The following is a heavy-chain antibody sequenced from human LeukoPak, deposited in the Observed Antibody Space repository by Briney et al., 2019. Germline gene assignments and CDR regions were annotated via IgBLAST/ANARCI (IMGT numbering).Heavy chain of an antibody. V-gene: IGHV3-23*01. D-gene: IGHD2-15*01. Sequence: GGSLRLSCAASGFTFSNSAMRWVRQAPGKGLEWVSSISGSTDTTYYADSVKGRFTVSRDNSKNTLYLQMNSLRAEDTAVYYCAKGSDGSCYSPSDCWGQGTLVTV. CDR2: ISGSTDTT. CDR1: GFTFSNSA. J-gene: IGHJ4*02. CDR3: AKGSDGSCYSPSDC.